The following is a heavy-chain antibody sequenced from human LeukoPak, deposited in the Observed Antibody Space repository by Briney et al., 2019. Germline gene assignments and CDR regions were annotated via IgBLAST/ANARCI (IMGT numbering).Heavy chain of an antibody. J-gene: IGHJ3*02. CDR1: GGSISSGDYY. D-gene: IGHD5-18*01. CDR3: ARPGVGSGRYGAFDI. V-gene: IGHV4-30-4*01. Sequence: SESLSLTCTVSGGSISSGDYYWSWIRQPPGKGLEWIGYIYYSGSTYNNPSLKSRVTISVDTSKNQFSLKLSSVTAADTAVYYCARPGVGSGRYGAFDIWGQGTMVTVSS. CDR2: IYYSGST.